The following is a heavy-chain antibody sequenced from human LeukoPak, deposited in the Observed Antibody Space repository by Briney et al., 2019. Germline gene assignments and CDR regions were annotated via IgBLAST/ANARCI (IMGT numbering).Heavy chain of an antibody. D-gene: IGHD1-14*01. J-gene: IGHJ5*02. CDR2: INSDGSST. CDR3: ASTYRPHHEFDP. CDR1: GFTFSSYW. V-gene: IGHV3-74*01. Sequence: GGSLRLSCAASGFTFSSYWMHWVRQAPGKGLVWVSRINSDGSSTSYADSVKGRFTISRDNAKNTLYLQMNSLRAEDTAVYYCASTYRPHHEFDPWGQGTLVTVSS.